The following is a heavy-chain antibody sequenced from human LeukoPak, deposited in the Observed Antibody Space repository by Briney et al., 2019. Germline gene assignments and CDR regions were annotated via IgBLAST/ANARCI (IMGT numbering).Heavy chain of an antibody. V-gene: IGHV3-23*01. CDR2: ISSTGGTT. Sequence: GGSLRLSCVASGFTFSNAWMSWVRQAPAKGLEWVSSISSTGGTTYYADSVKGRFTISRDNSKNTLFLQVNSLRAEDTAIYSCARGRTIDYWGQGTLVTVSS. CDR3: ARGRTIDY. J-gene: IGHJ4*02. D-gene: IGHD3-16*01. CDR1: GFTFSNAW.